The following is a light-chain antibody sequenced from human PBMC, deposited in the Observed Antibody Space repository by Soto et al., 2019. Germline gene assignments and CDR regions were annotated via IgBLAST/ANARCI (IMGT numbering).Light chain of an antibody. J-gene: IGKJ1*01. Sequence: DIQMTQSPSSLSASVGDRVTITFRSSQSISSYLNWYQQRPGKAPKVLIYGASTLQSGVPSRFSGSGSATEFTLTISSLQHEDFATYYCQQGYSISWTFGQGTNVDIK. CDR1: QSISSY. CDR3: QQGYSISWT. V-gene: IGKV1-39*01. CDR2: GAS.